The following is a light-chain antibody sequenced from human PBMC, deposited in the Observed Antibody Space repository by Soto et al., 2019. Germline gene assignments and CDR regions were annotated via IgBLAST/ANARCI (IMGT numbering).Light chain of an antibody. J-gene: IGKJ1*01. V-gene: IGKV3-15*01. Sequence: EIVMTQSPAPLSVSPGERATLSCRASQSVSSNLAWYQQKPGQAPRLLIYGASTRATGIPARFSGSGSGTEFTITISSLQSEDFAVYYCQQYNNWPPTWTFGQGTKVEIK. CDR3: QQYNNWPPTWT. CDR1: QSVSSN. CDR2: GAS.